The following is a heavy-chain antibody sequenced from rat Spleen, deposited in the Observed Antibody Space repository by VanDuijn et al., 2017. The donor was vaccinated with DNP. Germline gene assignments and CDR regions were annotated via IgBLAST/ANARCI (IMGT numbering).Heavy chain of an antibody. J-gene: IGHJ2*01. CDR2: LSFDGSST. CDR3: TRETTFDY. Sequence: EVQLVGSGGGLVQPGRSLKLSCAASGFTFSKYGMAWVRQAPTKGLEWVAALSFDGSSTYYRGSVKGRFNNSRDNAKHTLYLKMNSLRSEDTATYYCTRETTFDYWGQGVMFTVSS. CDR1: GFTFSKYG. D-gene: IGHD1-10*01. V-gene: IGHV5-29*01.